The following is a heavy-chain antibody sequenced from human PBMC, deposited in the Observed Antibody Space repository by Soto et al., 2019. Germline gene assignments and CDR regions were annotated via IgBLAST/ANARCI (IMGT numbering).Heavy chain of an antibody. D-gene: IGHD4-4*01. V-gene: IGHV1-69*02. Sequence: QVQLVQSGAEVKKPGSSVKVSCKASGGTFSSYTISWVRQAPGQGLEWMGRIIPILGIANYAQKFQGRVTITAEKATSTAYMELSSLRSEDTAVYYCAHGRWEESRDDFRGWCDPWGQGTLVTVSS. CDR1: GGTFSSYT. CDR2: IIPILGIA. J-gene: IGHJ5*02. CDR3: AHGRWEESRDDFRGWCDP.